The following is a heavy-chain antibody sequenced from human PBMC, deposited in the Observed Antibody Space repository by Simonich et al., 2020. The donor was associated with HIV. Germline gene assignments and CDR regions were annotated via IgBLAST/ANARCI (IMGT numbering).Heavy chain of an antibody. CDR2: IYYRGST. Sequence: QLQLQESGPGLVKPSETLSLTCTVSGGSISSSSYYWGWIRQPPGKRLGWTGSIYYRGSTYYNPSLKRRVTISVDTSKSQFSLKLSSVTAADTDVYYCARHESGYDSPNDYWGQGTLVTVSS. CDR1: GGSISSSSYY. V-gene: IGHV4-39*01. J-gene: IGHJ4*02. CDR3: ARHESGYDSPNDY. D-gene: IGHD5-12*01.